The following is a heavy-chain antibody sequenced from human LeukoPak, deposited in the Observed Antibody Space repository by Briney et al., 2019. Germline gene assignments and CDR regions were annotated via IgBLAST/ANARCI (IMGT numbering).Heavy chain of an antibody. CDR1: GGSFSGYF. J-gene: IGHJ6*03. D-gene: IGHD3-3*01. CDR3: ARVHLTSPDYYYYMDV. CDR2: IYTSGST. V-gene: IGHV4-59*10. Sequence: SETLSLTCAVYGGSFSGYFWSWIRQPAGKGLEWIGRIYTSGSTNYNPSLKSRVTISVDTSKNQFSLKLSSVTAADTAVYYCARVHLTSPDYYYYMDVWGKGTTVTISS.